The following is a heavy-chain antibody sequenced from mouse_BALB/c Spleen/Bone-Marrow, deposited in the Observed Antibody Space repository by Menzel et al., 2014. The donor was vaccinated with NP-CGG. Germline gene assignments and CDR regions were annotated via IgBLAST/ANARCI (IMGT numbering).Heavy chain of an antibody. CDR2: INPGSGSS. D-gene: IGHD2-2*01. Sequence: QVQLQQPGAELVRPGTSVKASRKASGYAFXNYLIEWVKQRPGQGLEWIGVINPGSGSSNYNENFKGKATLTADRSSSTAYMLLSSLTSDDSAVYFCARSRGYDVGPFAFWGQGTLVTVSA. CDR1: GYAFXNYL. J-gene: IGHJ3*01. V-gene: IGHV1-54*01. CDR3: ARSRGYDVGPFAF.